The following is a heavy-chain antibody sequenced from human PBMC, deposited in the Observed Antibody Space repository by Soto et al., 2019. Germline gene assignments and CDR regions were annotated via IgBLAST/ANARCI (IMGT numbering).Heavy chain of an antibody. CDR1: GFTFSSYS. CDR3: ARNGDSSDYRGWFDR. CDR2: ISSSSSTI. D-gene: IGHD3-22*01. J-gene: IGHJ5*02. V-gene: IGHV3-48*01. Sequence: GGSVRFSCAASGFTFSSYSMNWVRQAPGKGLEWVSYISSSSSTIYYADSVKGRFTISRDNAKNSLYLQMNSLRAEDTAVYYCARNGDSSDYRGWFDRWGQGTLVTVSS.